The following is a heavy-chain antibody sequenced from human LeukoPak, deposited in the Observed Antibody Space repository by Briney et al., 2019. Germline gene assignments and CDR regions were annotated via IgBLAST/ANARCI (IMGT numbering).Heavy chain of an antibody. CDR3: GRWGGYCGGDCPALDY. D-gene: IGHD2-21*02. J-gene: IGHJ4*02. CDR2: ITSSGSSI. Sequence: PGGSLRLSCAASGFTFSSYTMGWVRQAPGKGLEWVSSITSSGSSIYYADSVKGRFTISRDNARNSLYLQMNSLRAEDTAVYYCGRWGGYCGGDCPALDYWGQGTLVTVSS. V-gene: IGHV3-21*01. CDR1: GFTFSSYT.